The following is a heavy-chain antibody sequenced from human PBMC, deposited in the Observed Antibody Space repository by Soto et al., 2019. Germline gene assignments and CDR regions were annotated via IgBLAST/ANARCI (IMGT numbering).Heavy chain of an antibody. CDR3: AKDPXGSGSYEGWNWFDP. CDR1: GFTFSSYA. V-gene: IGHV3-23*01. CDR2: ISGSGGST. D-gene: IGHD3-10*01. Sequence: GGSLRLSCAASGFTFSSYAMSWVRQAPGKGLEWVSAISGSGGSTYYADSVKGRFTISRDNSKNTLYLQMNSLRAEDTAVYYCAKDPXGSGSYEGWNWFDPWGQGILVTVSS. J-gene: IGHJ5*02.